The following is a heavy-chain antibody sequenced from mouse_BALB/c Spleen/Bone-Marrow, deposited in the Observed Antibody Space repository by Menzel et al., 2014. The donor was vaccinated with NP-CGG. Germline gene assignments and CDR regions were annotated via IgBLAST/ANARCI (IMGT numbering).Heavy chain of an antibody. CDR2: IWAGGST. CDR3: AIRGAIGYGPHYYAMDY. Sequence: QVQLKESGPGLVAPSQSLSITCTVSGFSLTSYGVHWVRQPPGKGLEWLGVIWAGGSTNYNSALMSRLSISKDNSKSQVFLKMNSLQTDDTAMYYCAIRGAIGYGPHYYAMDYWGQGTSVTVSS. V-gene: IGHV2-9*02. D-gene: IGHD1-1*01. J-gene: IGHJ4*01. CDR1: GFSLTSYG.